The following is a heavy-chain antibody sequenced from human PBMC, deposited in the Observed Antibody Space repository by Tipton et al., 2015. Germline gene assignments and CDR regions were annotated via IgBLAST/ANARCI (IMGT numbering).Heavy chain of an antibody. Sequence: TLSLTCAVSAYSISSDYYWGWIRQPPGKGLEWIGGISHSGNTYYNPSLKSRVTMSRDTSKNQFSLKLTSVTAADTAVYYCACQDYDSLTRDYQTVDYWGQGTLFTVSA. J-gene: IGHJ4*02. CDR3: ACQDYDSLTRDYQTVDY. D-gene: IGHD3-9*01. CDR1: AYSISSDYY. V-gene: IGHV4-38-2*01. CDR2: ISHSGNT.